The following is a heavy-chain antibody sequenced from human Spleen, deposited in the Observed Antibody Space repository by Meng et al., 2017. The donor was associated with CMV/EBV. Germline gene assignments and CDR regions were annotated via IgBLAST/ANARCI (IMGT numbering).Heavy chain of an antibody. J-gene: IGHJ6*02. V-gene: IGHV3-48*03. CDR2: ISGSGGTK. D-gene: IGHD3-10*01. CDR3: ARDGPLWGDGLDV. CDR1: GFSFSDYE. Sequence: GGSLRLSCATSGFSFSDYEMNWVRQAPGQGLEWISYISGSGGTKYYADSVKGRFTISRDDAKNSLYLQMNSLRDEDTAVYYCARDGPLWGDGLDVWGQGTAVTVSS.